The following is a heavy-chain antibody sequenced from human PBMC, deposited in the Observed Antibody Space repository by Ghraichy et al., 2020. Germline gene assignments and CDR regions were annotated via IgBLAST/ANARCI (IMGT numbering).Heavy chain of an antibody. CDR1: GFTFSSYS. V-gene: IGHV3-21*01. CDR3: ARASVVVIAIPLIDAFDI. J-gene: IGHJ3*02. CDR2: ISSSSSYI. D-gene: IGHD2-21*01. Sequence: GESLNISCAASGFTFSSYSMNWVRQAPGKGLEWVSSISSSSSYIYYADSVKGRFTISRDNAKNSLYLQMNSLRAEDTAVYYCARASVVVIAIPLIDAFDIWGQGTMVTVSS.